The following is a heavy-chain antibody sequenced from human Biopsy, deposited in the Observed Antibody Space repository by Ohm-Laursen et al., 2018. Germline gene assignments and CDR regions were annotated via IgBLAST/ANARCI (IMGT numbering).Heavy chain of an antibody. CDR1: GESFNGYY. CDR3: ARATNSTGWPYYYFYGMDV. J-gene: IGHJ6*02. D-gene: IGHD2/OR15-2a*01. V-gene: IGHV4-34*01. Sequence: LSLTCAVYGESFNGYYWSWIRQTPGKGLEWIGEINHSGRTNYNPSLKSRVTISVDTSKNQFSLRLNSVTAADTAVYYCARATNSTGWPYYYFYGMDVWGQGTTVTVSS. CDR2: INHSGRT.